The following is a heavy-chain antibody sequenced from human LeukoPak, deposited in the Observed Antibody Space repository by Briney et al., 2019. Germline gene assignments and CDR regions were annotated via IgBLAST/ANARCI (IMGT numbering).Heavy chain of an antibody. V-gene: IGHV4-38-2*02. CDR1: GYSISSGYY. J-gene: IGHJ4*02. D-gene: IGHD3-10*01. CDR3: ASLRPSYGSGSYSFDY. CDR2: IYHSGST. Sequence: SETLSLTRTVSGYSISSGYYWGWIRQPPGKGLEWIGSIYHSGSTYYNPSLKSRVTISVDTSKNQFSLKLSSVTAADTAVYYCASLRPSYGSGSYSFDYWGQGTLVTVSS.